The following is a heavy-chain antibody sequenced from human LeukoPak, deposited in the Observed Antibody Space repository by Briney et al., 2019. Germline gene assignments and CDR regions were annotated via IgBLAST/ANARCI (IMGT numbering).Heavy chain of an antibody. J-gene: IGHJ4*02. V-gene: IGHV3-23*01. CDR2: ISGSGGST. CDR1: GFTFSSYA. Sequence: PGGSLRLSCAASGFTFSSYAMSWVRQAPGKGLEWVSDISGSGGSTYYADSVKGRFTISTDNSKNTLYLQMNSLRAEDTAVYYCAKDPTFLWNDKRDPLEAWGQGTLVTVSS. CDR3: AKDPTFLWNDKRDPLEA. D-gene: IGHD1-1*01.